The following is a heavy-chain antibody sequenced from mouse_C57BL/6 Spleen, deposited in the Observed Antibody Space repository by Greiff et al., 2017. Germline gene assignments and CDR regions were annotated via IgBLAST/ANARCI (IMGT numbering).Heavy chain of an antibody. J-gene: IGHJ1*03. CDR3: ARQKGTTTVVRYFDV. D-gene: IGHD1-1*01. CDR2: ISSGGNYT. CDR1: GFTFSSYG. Sequence: EVKVVESGGDLVKPGGSLKLSCAASGFTFSSYGMSWVRQTPDKRLEWVATISSGGNYTYYPDSVKGRFTISRDNATNTLYLKTSSLESEDTAMDYCARQKGTTTVVRYFDVWGTGTTVTVSS. V-gene: IGHV5-6*01.